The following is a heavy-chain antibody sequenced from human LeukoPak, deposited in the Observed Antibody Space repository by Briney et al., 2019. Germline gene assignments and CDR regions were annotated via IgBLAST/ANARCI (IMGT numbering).Heavy chain of an antibody. CDR1: GFTFSTYN. CDR2: ISSSNSYI. CDR3: ARDPDYYDSSGYFDY. D-gene: IGHD3-22*01. V-gene: IGHV3-21*01. Sequence: PGGSLRLSCAASGFTFSTYNMNWFRQAPGKGLEYVSSISSSNSYIYYADSVKGRFTISRDNAKNSPYLQMNSLRAEDTAVYYCARDPDYYDSSGYFDYWGQGTLVTVSS. J-gene: IGHJ4*02.